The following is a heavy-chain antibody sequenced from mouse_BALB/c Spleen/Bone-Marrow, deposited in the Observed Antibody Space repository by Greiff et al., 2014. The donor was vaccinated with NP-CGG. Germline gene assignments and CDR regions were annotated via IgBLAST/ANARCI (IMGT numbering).Heavy chain of an antibody. Sequence: VQLKESGGGLVKPGGSLKLSCAVSGFTFSRYVMSWVRQTPEKRLEWVATISRGGSYTYYPDSVKGRFTISRDNAQNTLYLQMTSLRSEDTAMYYCARRDRYDERTWFAYWGLGTLVTVSA. CDR1: GFTFSRYV. CDR2: ISRGGSYT. J-gene: IGHJ3*01. V-gene: IGHV5-9-3*01. CDR3: ARRDRYDERTWFAY. D-gene: IGHD2-12*01.